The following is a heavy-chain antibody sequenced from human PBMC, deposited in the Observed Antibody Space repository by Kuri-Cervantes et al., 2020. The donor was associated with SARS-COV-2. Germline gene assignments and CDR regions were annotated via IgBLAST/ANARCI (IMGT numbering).Heavy chain of an antibody. CDR1: GFTFSDYY. J-gene: IGHJ4*02. D-gene: IGHD7-27*01. Sequence: GESLKISCAASGFTFSDYYMSWIRQAPGKGLEWVSYISSSGSTIYYADSVKGRFTISRDNAKNSLYLQINSLRAEDTAVYYCVGPNWGLDYWGQGTLVTVSS. CDR3: VGPNWGLDY. CDR2: ISSSGSTI. V-gene: IGHV3-11*04.